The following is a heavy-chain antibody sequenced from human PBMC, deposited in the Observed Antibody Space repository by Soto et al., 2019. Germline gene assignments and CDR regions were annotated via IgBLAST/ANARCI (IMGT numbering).Heavy chain of an antibody. CDR3: TTTRGVPDY. CDR2: IRSKADGGTT. V-gene: IGHV3-15*01. D-gene: IGHD4-17*01. CDR1: DFTLSDAW. J-gene: IGHJ4*02. Sequence: GSLRLSCEASDFTLSDAWMSWVRQAPGKGLEWVGGIRSKADGGTTDYAVPVKGRFTISRDDSKNTLYLQMNSLRTEDTALYYCTTTRGVPDYWGQGTLVTVSS.